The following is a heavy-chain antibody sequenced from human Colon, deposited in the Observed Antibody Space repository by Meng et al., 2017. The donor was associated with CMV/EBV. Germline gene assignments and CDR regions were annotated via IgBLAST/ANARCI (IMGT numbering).Heavy chain of an antibody. Sequence: GESLKISCAASGFTFSSYWMSWVRQAPGKGLEWVSSISTSGTKIYYADSVKGRFTVSRDDARDSLFLHLNSLRAEDTALYYCARDMGFLGGTFDYWGQGTLVTVSS. CDR3: ARDMGFLGGTFDY. V-gene: IGHV3-21*01. CDR2: ISTSGTKI. J-gene: IGHJ4*02. D-gene: IGHD1-26*01. CDR1: GFTFSSYW.